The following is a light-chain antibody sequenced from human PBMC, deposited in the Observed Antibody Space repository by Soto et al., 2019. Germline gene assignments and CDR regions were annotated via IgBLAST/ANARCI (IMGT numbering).Light chain of an antibody. CDR2: AAS. CDR3: QQSYSTPRT. V-gene: IGKV1-39*01. CDR1: QSISSY. J-gene: IGKJ2*01. Sequence: DIQMTQSPSSLSASVGDRVTITCRASQSISSYLNWYQQKPGKAPKLLIYAASSLQSWVPSRFRGSGSGTDFTLTIISLKPEDCATYYCQQSYSTPRTFGQGTKLEIK.